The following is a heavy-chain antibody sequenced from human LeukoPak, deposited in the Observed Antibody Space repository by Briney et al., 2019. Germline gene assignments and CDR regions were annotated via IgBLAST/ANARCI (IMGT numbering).Heavy chain of an antibody. CDR1: GASISSSY. J-gene: IGHJ4*02. D-gene: IGHD6-13*01. CDR3: VKGNLAAAGTLYFDF. V-gene: IGHV4-59*12. Sequence: SETLSLTCTVSGASISSSYWSWVRQPPGKRLEWIGFIYYNGNTNSNPSLKSRVTMSVDTSKNQFSLKLTSVTAADTAVYYCVKGNLAAAGTLYFDFWGQGALATVSS. CDR2: IYYNGNT.